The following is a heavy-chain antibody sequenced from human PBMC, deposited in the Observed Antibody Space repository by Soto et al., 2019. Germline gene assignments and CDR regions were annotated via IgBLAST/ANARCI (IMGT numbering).Heavy chain of an antibody. J-gene: IGHJ4*02. V-gene: IGHV4-59*01. Sequence: QVQLQESGPGLVKPSETLSLTCTVSSDSISSYYWSWIRQPPGKRLEWIGYISYSGSTDYNPSLESRVTISGDTSKNQFSLKVSSVTAADTAVYYGARGTSWQLPFDYWGQGTLVTVSS. D-gene: IGHD6-13*01. CDR1: SDSISSYY. CDR2: ISYSGST. CDR3: ARGTSWQLPFDY.